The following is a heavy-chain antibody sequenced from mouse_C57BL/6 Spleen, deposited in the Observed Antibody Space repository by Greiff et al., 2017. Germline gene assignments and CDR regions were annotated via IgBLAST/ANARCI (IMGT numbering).Heavy chain of an antibody. CDR2: IDPSDSET. CDR1: GYTFTSYW. J-gene: IGHJ4*01. Sequence: VQLQQPGAELVRPGSSVKLSCKASGYTFTSYWMHWVKQRPIQGLEWIGNIDPSDSETHYNQKFKDKATLTVDKSSSTAYMQLSSLTSEDSAVXYCARAYYSNLYYYAMDYWGQGTSVTVSS. CDR3: ARAYYSNLYYYAMDY. V-gene: IGHV1-52*01. D-gene: IGHD2-5*01.